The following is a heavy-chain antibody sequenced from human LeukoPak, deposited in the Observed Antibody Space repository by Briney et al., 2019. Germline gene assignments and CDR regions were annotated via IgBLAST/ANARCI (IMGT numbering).Heavy chain of an antibody. Sequence: PSETLSLTCAVYGGSFSGYYWSWIRQPPGKGLEWIGYIYYSGSTNYNPSLKSRVTISVDTSKNQFSLKLSSVTAADTAVYYCARGTAAGIDYWGQGTLVAVSS. CDR1: GGSFSGYY. CDR2: IYYSGST. V-gene: IGHV4-59*08. CDR3: ARGTAAGIDY. D-gene: IGHD6-13*01. J-gene: IGHJ4*02.